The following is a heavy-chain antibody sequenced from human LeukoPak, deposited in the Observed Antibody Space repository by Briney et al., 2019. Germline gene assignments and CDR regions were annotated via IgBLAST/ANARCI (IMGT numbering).Heavy chain of an antibody. J-gene: IGHJ6*02. V-gene: IGHV4-34*01. D-gene: IGHD5-12*01. CDR3: ARAVLVATTYYYYYYGMNV. CDR2: IKHSGTT. CDR1: GASVSAYY. Sequence: PSETLSLTCAAYGASVSAYYWRWTRQPPGKGLEWIGEIKHSGTTTYNPSLNSRVTISVDTSKNQFSMKLSSVTAADTSVYYCARAVLVATTYYYYYYGMNVWGQGTTVTVSS.